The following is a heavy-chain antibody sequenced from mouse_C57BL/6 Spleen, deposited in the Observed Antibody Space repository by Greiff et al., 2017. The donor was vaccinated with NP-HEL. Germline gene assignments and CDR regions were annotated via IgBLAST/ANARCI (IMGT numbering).Heavy chain of an antibody. Sequence: EVMLVESEGGLVQPGSSMKLSCTASGFTFSDYYMAWVRQVPEKGLEWVANINYDGSSTYYLDSLKSRFIISRDNAKNILYLQMSSLKSEDTATYYCARDPYGNYFFDYWGQGTTLTVSS. V-gene: IGHV5-16*01. J-gene: IGHJ2*01. CDR2: INYDGSST. CDR1: GFTFSDYY. CDR3: ARDPYGNYFFDY. D-gene: IGHD2-1*01.